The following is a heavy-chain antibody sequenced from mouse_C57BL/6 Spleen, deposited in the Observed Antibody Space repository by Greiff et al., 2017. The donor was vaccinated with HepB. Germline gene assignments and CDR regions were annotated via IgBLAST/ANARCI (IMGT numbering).Heavy chain of an antibody. D-gene: IGHD2-4*01. V-gene: IGHV1-80*01. CDR1: GYAFSSYW. CDR3: ARLRDYYDYWYFDV. Sequence: VQLQQSGAELVKPGASVKISCKASGYAFSSYWMNWVKQRPGKGLEWIGQIYPGDGDTNYNGKFKGKATLTADKSSSTAYMQLSSLTSEDSAVYFCARLRDYYDYWYFDVWGTGTTVTVSS. CDR2: IYPGDGDT. J-gene: IGHJ1*03.